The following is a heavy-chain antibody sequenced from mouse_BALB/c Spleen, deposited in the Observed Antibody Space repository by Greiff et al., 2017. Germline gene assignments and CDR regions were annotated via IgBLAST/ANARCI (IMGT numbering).Heavy chain of an antibody. CDR1: GFTFSSYG. CDR2: INSNGGST. J-gene: IGHJ1*01. V-gene: IGHV5-6-3*01. CDR3: ARSPGWGYFDV. D-gene: IGHD3-1*01. Sequence: EVKLMESGGGLVQPGGSLKLSCAASGFTFSSYGMSWVRQTPDKRLELVATINSNGGSTYYPDSVKGRFTISRDNAKNTLYLQMSSLKSEDTAMYYCARSPGWGYFDVWGAGTTVTVSS.